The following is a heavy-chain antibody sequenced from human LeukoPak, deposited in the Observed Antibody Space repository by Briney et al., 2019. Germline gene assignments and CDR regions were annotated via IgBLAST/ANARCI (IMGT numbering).Heavy chain of an antibody. Sequence: GGSLRLSCAASGFTVSSSYMSWVRQAPGKGLEWVSVIYSGGSTYYADSVKGRFTISRDNSKNTLYLQMNSLRAEDTAVYYCARGGAAPTPYYYYYYMDVWGKGTTVTVSS. CDR3: ARGGAAPTPYYYYYYMDV. D-gene: IGHD6-13*01. V-gene: IGHV3-53*01. CDR2: IYSGGST. CDR1: GFTVSSSY. J-gene: IGHJ6*03.